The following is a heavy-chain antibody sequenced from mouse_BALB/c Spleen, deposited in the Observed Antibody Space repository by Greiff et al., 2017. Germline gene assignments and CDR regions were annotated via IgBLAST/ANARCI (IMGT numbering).Heavy chain of an antibody. V-gene: IGHV2-9*02. CDR1: GFSLTSYG. CDR2: IWAGGST. D-gene: IGHD2-13*01. CDR3: ALIYYCDGGAMDY. Sequence: QVQLKESGPGLVAPSQSLSITCTVSGFSLTSYGVHWVRQPPGKGLEWLGVIWAGGSTNYNSALMSRLSISKDNSKSEVFLKMKSLQTDDTAMYYGALIYYCDGGAMDYWGQGTSVTVSS. J-gene: IGHJ4*01.